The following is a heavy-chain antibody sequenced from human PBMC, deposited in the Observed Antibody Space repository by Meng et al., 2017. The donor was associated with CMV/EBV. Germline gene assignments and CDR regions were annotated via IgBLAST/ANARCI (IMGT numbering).Heavy chain of an antibody. CDR1: GFTFSSYW. Sequence: ETLSLTCAASGFTFSSYWMSWVRQAPGKGLEWVANIKQDGSEKYYVDSVKGRFTISRDNAKNSLYLQMNSLRAEDTAVYYCARWYYDFWSGYWALIDYWGQGTLVTVSS. CDR2: IKQDGSEK. CDR3: ARWYYDFWSGYWALIDY. V-gene: IGHV3-7*01. J-gene: IGHJ4*02. D-gene: IGHD3-3*01.